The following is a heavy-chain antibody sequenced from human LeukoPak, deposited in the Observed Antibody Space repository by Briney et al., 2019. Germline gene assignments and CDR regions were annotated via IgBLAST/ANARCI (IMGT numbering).Heavy chain of an antibody. CDR2: IKQDGSEK. CDR3: AREDSSSWHHFDY. V-gene: IGHV3-7*01. D-gene: IGHD6-13*01. Sequence: GGSLRLSCAASGFTFSSYWMGWVRQAPGKGLEWVANIKQDGSEKYYVDSVKGRFTISRDNAKNSLYLQMNSLRAEDTAVYYCAREDSSSWHHFDYWGQGTLVTVSS. CDR1: GFTFSSYW. J-gene: IGHJ4*02.